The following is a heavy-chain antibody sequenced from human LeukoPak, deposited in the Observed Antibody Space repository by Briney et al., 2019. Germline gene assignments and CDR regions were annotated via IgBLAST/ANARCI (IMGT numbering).Heavy chain of an antibody. V-gene: IGHV3-23*01. CDR2: ISGSGGST. J-gene: IGHJ1*01. CDR3: AKTGYSSGWWGDFQH. Sequence: PGGSLRLSCAASGFTFSSYAMSWVRQAPGKGLDWVSAISGSGGSTYYADSVKGRFTISRDNSKNTLYLQMNSLRAEDTAVYYCAKTGYSSGWWGDFQHWGQGTLVTVSS. D-gene: IGHD6-19*01. CDR1: GFTFSSYA.